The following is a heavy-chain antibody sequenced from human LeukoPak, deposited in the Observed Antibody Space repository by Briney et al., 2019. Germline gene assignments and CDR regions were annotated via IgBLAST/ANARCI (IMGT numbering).Heavy chain of an antibody. J-gene: IGHJ5*02. D-gene: IGHD5-18*01. CDR2: ISRDGGST. Sequence: PGGSLRLSCTSSGFTFDDYSMHWVRQAPGKGLEWVSLISRDGGSTYYADSVKGRFTISRDNSKNSLYLQMNSLRTEDTALYYCAKDGYSYGYAWGEGTLVTVS. CDR1: GFTFDDYS. V-gene: IGHV3-43*02. CDR3: AKDGYSYGYA.